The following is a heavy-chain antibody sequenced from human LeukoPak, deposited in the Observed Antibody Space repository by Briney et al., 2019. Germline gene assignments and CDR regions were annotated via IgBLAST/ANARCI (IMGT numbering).Heavy chain of an antibody. CDR2: ISYDGSNK. CDR3: AKWGESYGMDV. J-gene: IGHJ6*02. Sequence: GGSLRLSCAASGFTFSSSAMSWVRQAPGKGLEWVAVISYDGSNKYYADSVKGRFTISRDNSKNTLYLQMNSLRAEDTAVYYCAKWGESYGMDVWGQGTTVTVSS. V-gene: IGHV3-30*18. CDR1: GFTFSSSA. D-gene: IGHD2-21*01.